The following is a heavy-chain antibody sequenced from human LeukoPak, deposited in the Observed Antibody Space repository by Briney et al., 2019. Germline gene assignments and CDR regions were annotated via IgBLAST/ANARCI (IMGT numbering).Heavy chain of an antibody. CDR3: TSLGIVGATWVLGY. CDR2: ISGSGGST. CDR1: GFTFSSYA. J-gene: IGHJ4*02. V-gene: IGHV3-23*01. D-gene: IGHD1-26*01. Sequence: GGSLRLSCAASGFTFSSYAMSWVRQAPGKGLEWVSAISGSGGSTYYADSVKGRFTISRDNSKNTLYLQMNSLRAEDTAVYYCTSLGIVGATWVLGYWGQGTLATVSS.